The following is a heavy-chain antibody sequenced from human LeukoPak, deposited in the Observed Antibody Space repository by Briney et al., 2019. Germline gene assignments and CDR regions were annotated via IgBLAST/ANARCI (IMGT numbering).Heavy chain of an antibody. CDR1: GYTFTSYY. Sequence: ASVKVSCKASGYTFTSYYMHWVRQAPGQGLEWMGIINPSGGNTNYAQKLQGRVTMTTDTSTSTAYMELRSLRSDDTAVYYCARDQPPYYYDSSGYYYYGMDVWGQGTTVTVSS. D-gene: IGHD3-22*01. V-gene: IGHV1-46*01. J-gene: IGHJ6*02. CDR2: INPSGGNT. CDR3: ARDQPPYYYDSSGYYYYGMDV.